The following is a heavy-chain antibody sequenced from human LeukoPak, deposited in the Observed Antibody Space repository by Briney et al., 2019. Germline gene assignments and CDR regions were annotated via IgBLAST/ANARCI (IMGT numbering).Heavy chain of an antibody. CDR2: ISSRSNSI. D-gene: IGHD5/OR15-5a*01. CDR3: AGGVYGYNAFDY. V-gene: IGHV3-21*01. Sequence: PGRSLRLSCAASGFTFSSYSMNWVRQAPGKGLEWVSYISSRSNSIYYSDSVKGRFTISRDNAKNSLYLQMNSLRGEDTAVYYCAGGVYGYNAFDYWGQGTLVSVSS. J-gene: IGHJ4*02. CDR1: GFTFSSYS.